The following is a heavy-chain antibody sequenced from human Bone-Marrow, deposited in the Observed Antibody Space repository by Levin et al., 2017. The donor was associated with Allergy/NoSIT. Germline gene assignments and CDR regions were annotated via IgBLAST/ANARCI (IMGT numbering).Heavy chain of an antibody. V-gene: IGHV3-66*01. CDR2: IHSGGST. CDR3: ARSFNWNYA. Sequence: LGESLKISCVASGFTVINNYMTWVRQAPGKGLEWVSVIHSGGSTYYADSVKGRFTISRDSSKNTLYLQMNSLRAEDTAVYYCARSFNWNYAGGQGTLVTVSS. J-gene: IGHJ4*02. CDR1: GFTVINNY. D-gene: IGHD1-7*01.